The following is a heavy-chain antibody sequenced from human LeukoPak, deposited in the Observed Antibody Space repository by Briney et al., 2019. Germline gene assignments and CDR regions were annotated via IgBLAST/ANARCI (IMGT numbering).Heavy chain of an antibody. V-gene: IGHV3-74*01. Sequence: GGSLRLSCAASGFTFSSYWMHWVRQAPGQGLVWLSRLSTDGSSTDYAESVKGRFTISRDNAKNTLYLQMNSLRAEDTAVYYCARVSCDYTTCKYPFDYWGQGTLVTVSS. CDR1: GFTFSSYW. CDR2: LSTDGSST. CDR3: ARVSCDYTTCKYPFDY. D-gene: IGHD3-3*01. J-gene: IGHJ4*02.